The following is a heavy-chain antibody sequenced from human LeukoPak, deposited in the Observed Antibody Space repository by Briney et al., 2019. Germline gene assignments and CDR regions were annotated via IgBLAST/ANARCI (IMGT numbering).Heavy chain of an antibody. J-gene: IGHJ3*02. V-gene: IGHV4-4*07. D-gene: IGHD5-24*01. CDR1: GGSISGYY. CDR3: ARKRTFDI. Sequence: PSETLSLTCTVSGGSISGYYWTWIRQPAGRGLEWIGRIYTGGSTSYNPSLKSRLDMSLDTSKNQISLKLNSVTAADTAMYYCARKRTFDIWGQGTMVTVSS. CDR2: IYTGGST.